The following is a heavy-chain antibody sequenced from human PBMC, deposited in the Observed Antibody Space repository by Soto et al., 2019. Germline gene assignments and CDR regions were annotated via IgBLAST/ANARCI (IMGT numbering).Heavy chain of an antibody. Sequence: GGSLRLFCAASGFTFSSYDRHWVRQATGKGLEWVSAIGTAGDTYYPGSVKGRFTISRENAKNSLYLQMNSLRAEDTAVYYCARDRCTNGVCYAPSDYWGQGTLVTVSS. CDR2: IGTAGDT. CDR3: ARDRCTNGVCYAPSDY. D-gene: IGHD2-8*01. V-gene: IGHV3-13*01. CDR1: GFTFSSYD. J-gene: IGHJ4*02.